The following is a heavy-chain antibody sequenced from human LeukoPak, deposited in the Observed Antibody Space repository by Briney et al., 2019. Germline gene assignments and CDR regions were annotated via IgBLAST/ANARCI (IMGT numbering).Heavy chain of an antibody. CDR3: AREQLWRSSFDY. D-gene: IGHD5-18*01. V-gene: IGHV3-23*01. CDR1: GFRFSSYA. J-gene: IGHJ4*02. CDR2: ISGSGVST. Sequence: GGSLRLSCAASGFRFSSYAMSWVRQAPGKGLEWVSAISGSGVSTYYADSVKGRFTISRDNSKNTLYLQMNSLRAEDTAVYYCAREQLWRSSFDYWGQGTLVTVSS.